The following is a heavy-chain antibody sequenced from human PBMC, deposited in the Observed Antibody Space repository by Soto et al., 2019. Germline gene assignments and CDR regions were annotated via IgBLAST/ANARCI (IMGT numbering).Heavy chain of an antibody. CDR1: GFTVSNNY. CDR3: ATTAGGGGY. D-gene: IGHD3-10*01. J-gene: IGHJ4*02. V-gene: IGHV3-53*01. Sequence: EVQLVESGGGLIQPGGSLRLSCAVSGFTVSNNYMSWVRQAPGKGLEGVSVIYSGGYTAYGDSVKGRFTISRDNSKNTLILQIKAPRAEETAVFCGATTAGGGGYWGQGTLVTVSS. CDR2: IYSGGYT.